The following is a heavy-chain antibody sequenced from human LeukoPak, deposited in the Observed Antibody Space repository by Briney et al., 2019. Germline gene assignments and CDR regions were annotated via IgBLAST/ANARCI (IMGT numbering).Heavy chain of an antibody. CDR1: GFSFSSYN. CDR3: ATSFGATRGY. V-gene: IGHV3-21*06. J-gene: IGHJ4*02. CDR2: ITTTGGSI. D-gene: IGHD3-10*01. Sequence: GGSLRLSCAASGFSFSSYNMYWVRQAPGQGLGWVSSITTTGGSIYYADSVRGRFTISRDNAKNSLFLRMNTLRIEDTAVYYCATSFGATRGYWGQGTLVTVSS.